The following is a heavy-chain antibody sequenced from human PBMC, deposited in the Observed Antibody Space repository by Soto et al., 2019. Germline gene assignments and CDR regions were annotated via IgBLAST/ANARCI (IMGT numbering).Heavy chain of an antibody. CDR1: GFTFSNYA. Sequence: PGESLRLSCAASGFTFSNYAMSWVRQAPGEGLEWVSTISGSGGTTYYTDSVKGRFTVSRDNPKNTLSLQMNSLRAEDTAVYYCAKSIGATQRSWFDPWGQGTLVTVSS. CDR3: AKSIGATQRSWFDP. CDR2: ISGSGGTT. V-gene: IGHV3-23*01. J-gene: IGHJ5*02. D-gene: IGHD1-26*01.